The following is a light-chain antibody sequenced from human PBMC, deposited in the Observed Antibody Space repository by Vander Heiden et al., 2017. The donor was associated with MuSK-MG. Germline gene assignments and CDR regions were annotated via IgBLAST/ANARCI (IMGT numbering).Light chain of an antibody. CDR1: QSISNY. Sequence: DIQMTQSPSSLSASVGDRVTITCRASQSISNYLNWYHQKPGTAPKLLIYASSTLQSGVPSRFSGSGSGTDFTLTIRSLQPEDFATYFCQQSDSTPNTFGQGTKVEV. V-gene: IGKV1-39*01. CDR3: QQSDSTPNT. CDR2: ASS. J-gene: IGKJ1*01.